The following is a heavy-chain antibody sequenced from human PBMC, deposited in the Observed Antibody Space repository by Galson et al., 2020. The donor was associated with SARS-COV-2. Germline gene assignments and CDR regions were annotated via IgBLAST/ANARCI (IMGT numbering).Heavy chain of an antibody. CDR3: ARGSGSGWHY. CDR2: INHSGST. CDR1: GGSFSGYY. D-gene: IGHD6-19*01. Sequence: SETLSLTCAVYGGSFSGYYWSWIRQPPGKGLEWIGEINHSGSTNYNPSLKSRVTISVDTSKNQFSLKLSSVTAADTAVYYCARGSGSGWHYWGQGTLVTVSS. J-gene: IGHJ4*02. V-gene: IGHV4-34*01.